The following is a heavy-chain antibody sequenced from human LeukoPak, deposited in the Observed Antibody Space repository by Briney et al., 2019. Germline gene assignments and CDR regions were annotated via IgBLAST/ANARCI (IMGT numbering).Heavy chain of an antibody. V-gene: IGHV3-15*01. CDR2: IKSKTDGGTT. Sequence: GGSLRLSCAASGFTFSNAWMSWVRQAPGKGLEWVGRIKSKTDGGTTDYAAPVKGRFTISGDDSKNTLYLQMNSLKTEDTAVYYCTTATGSYGPFLFDYWGQGTLVTVSS. J-gene: IGHJ4*02. D-gene: IGHD1-26*01. CDR1: GFTFSNAW. CDR3: TTATGSYGPFLFDY.